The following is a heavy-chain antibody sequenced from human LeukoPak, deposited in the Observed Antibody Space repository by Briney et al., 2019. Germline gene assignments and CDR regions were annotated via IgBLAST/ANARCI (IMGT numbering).Heavy chain of an antibody. D-gene: IGHD1-7*01. J-gene: IGHJ4*02. Sequence: GGSLRLSCAASGFTVSSNYMSWVRQAPGKGLEWVANIKQDGSEKYYVDSVKGRFTISRDNAKNSLYLQMNSLRAEDTAVYYCAVYRGTYDYWGQGTLVTVSS. CDR2: IKQDGSEK. CDR3: AVYRGTYDY. V-gene: IGHV3-7*01. CDR1: GFTVSSNY.